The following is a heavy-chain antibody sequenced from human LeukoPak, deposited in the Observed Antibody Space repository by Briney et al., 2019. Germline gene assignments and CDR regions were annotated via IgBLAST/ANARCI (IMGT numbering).Heavy chain of an antibody. D-gene: IGHD5-24*01. CDR2: IYYSGST. J-gene: IGHJ4*02. V-gene: IGHV4-59*12. CDR3: ARRSREMATTAKFGY. CDR1: GGSISSYY. Sequence: SETLSLTCTVSGGSISSYYWSWIRQPPGKGLEWIGYIYYSGSTNYNPSLKSRVTISVDTSKNQFSLKLSSVTAADTAVYYCARRSREMATTAKFGYWGQGTLVTVSS.